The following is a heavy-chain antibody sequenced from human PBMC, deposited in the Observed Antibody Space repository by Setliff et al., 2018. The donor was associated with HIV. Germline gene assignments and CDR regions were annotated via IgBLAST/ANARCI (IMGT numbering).Heavy chain of an antibody. V-gene: IGHV1-3*01. CDR2: INADNGNT. Sequence: ASVKVSCKPSGYAFATCAMHWVRQAPGQRLEWMGWINADNGNTKYSQKLQGRVTITRDTSASTAYMELSSLRSEDTAVYYCARNYYDSSGYYSYAFDVWGQGTMVTVSS. J-gene: IGHJ3*01. CDR1: GYAFATCA. CDR3: ARNYYDSSGYYSYAFDV. D-gene: IGHD3-22*01.